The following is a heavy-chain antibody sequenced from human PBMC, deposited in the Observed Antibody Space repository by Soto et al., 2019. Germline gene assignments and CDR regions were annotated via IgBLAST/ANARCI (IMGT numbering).Heavy chain of an antibody. J-gene: IGHJ6*02. CDR2: INPKSGGT. V-gene: IGHV1-2*04. Sequence: ASVKVSCKASGYTFTAYDLHWVRQAPGQGLEWLGRINPKSGGTSTAQKFQGWVTMTTDTSISTASMELTRLTSDDTAIYYCARGDSTDCSNGVCSFFYNHVMDVWGQGTTVTVSS. CDR1: GYTFTAYD. CDR3: ARGDSTDCSNGVCSFFYNHVMDV. D-gene: IGHD2-8*01.